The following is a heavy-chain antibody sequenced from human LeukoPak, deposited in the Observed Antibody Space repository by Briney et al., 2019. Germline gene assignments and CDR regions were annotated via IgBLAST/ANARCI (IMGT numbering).Heavy chain of an antibody. CDR3: ARELGPRPYYFDY. CDR2: IYHSGST. Sequence: SETLSLTCAVSGGSISSGGYSWSWIRQPPGKGLEWIGYIYHSGSTYYNPSLKSRVTISVDRSKNQFSLKLSSVTAADTAVYYCARELGPRPYYFDYWGQGTLVTVSS. CDR1: GGSISSGGYS. V-gene: IGHV4-30-2*01. D-gene: IGHD3-3*02. J-gene: IGHJ4*02.